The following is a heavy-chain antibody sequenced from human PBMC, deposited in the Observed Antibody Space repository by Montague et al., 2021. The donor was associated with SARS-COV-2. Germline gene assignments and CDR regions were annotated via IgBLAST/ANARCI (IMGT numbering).Heavy chain of an antibody. D-gene: IGHD1-1*01. J-gene: IGHJ4*02. Sequence: SETLSLTCDVSGGSISSYYWSWIRQSPGKGLEWIGYVHYTGSTKYNSSLKTRVTLSLDTPKNHFSLRLNSVTAADTAVYYCARAQNICFIANCVNYFDLWGLGALVSVSS. CDR3: ARAQNICFIANCVNYFDL. CDR2: VHYTGST. V-gene: IGHV4-59*01. CDR1: GGSISSYY.